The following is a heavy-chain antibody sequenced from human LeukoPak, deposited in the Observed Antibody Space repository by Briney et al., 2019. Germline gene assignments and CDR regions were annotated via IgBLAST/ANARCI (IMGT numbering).Heavy chain of an antibody. CDR3: ARAGYGHGYYFDY. D-gene: IGHD5-12*01. CDR1: GGSFSGYY. J-gene: IGHJ4*02. Sequence: SETLSLTSAVYGGSFSGYYWSWIRQPPGKGLEWIGEINHSGSTNYNPSLKSRVTISVDTSKNQFSLKLSSVTAADTAVYYCARAGYGHGYYFDYWGQGTLVTVSS. V-gene: IGHV4-34*01. CDR2: INHSGST.